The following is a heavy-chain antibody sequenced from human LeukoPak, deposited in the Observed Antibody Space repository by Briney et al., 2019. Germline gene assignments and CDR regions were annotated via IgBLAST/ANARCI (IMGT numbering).Heavy chain of an antibody. V-gene: IGHV3-48*01. D-gene: IGHD3-22*01. CDR2: ITSSSSTI. CDR3: ARGRNTMIVVPKD. Sequence: GGSLRLSCAASGFTFSSYSMNWVRQAPGKGLEWVSYITSSSSTIQYADSAKGRFTVSRDNAKNSLYLQMNSLRAEDTAVYYCARGRNTMIVVPKDWGQGTLVTVSS. J-gene: IGHJ4*02. CDR1: GFTFSSYS.